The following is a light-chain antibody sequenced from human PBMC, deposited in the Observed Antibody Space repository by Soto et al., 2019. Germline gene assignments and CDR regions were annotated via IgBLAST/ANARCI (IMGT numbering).Light chain of an antibody. Sequence: QSVLTQPPSASGSPGQSVTISCTGTSSDVGGYNYVSWYQQHPGKAPKLMIYEVSKRPPGVPDRFSGYKSGNTASLTVSGLQAEDEADYYFSSYAGSHNLGVFGGGTKLTVL. CDR1: SSDVGGYNY. J-gene: IGLJ2*01. CDR2: EVS. CDR3: SSYAGSHNLGV. V-gene: IGLV2-8*01.